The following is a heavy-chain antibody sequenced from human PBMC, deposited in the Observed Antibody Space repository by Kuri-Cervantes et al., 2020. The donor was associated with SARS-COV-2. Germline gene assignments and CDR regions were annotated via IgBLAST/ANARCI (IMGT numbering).Heavy chain of an antibody. CDR3: ASSIYCSSTSCYTYGHFDY. V-gene: IGHV4-38-2*02. J-gene: IGHJ4*02. Sequence: SETLSLTCTASGYSISSGYYWGWIRQPPGKGLEWIGSIYHSGSTYYNPSLKSRVTISVDTSKNQFSLKLSSVTAADTAVYYCASSIYCSSTSCYTYGHFDYWGQGTLVTVSS. CDR1: GYSISSGYY. D-gene: IGHD2-2*02. CDR2: IYHSGST.